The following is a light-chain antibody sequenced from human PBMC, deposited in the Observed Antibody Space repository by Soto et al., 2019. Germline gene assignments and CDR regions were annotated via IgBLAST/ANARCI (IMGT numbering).Light chain of an antibody. V-gene: IGLV1-51*01. CDR3: AAWDSSLSAGL. CDR1: TSNLGNNY. J-gene: IGLJ3*02. Sequence: QSVLTQPPSVSAAPGQKVTISCSGTTSNLGNNYVSWYQHLPGRAPKLLIYDDSGRPSGIPDRISGSKSGTSATLVITGLQTGDEAVYYCAAWDSSLSAGLFGGGTKVTVL. CDR2: DDS.